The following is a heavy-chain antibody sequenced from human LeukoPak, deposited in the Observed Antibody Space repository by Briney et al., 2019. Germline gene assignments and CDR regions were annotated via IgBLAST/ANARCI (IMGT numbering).Heavy chain of an antibody. D-gene: IGHD3-3*01. CDR1: GYTFTSYY. J-gene: IGHJ4*02. V-gene: IGHV1-46*01. CDR3: ARVAVGTYYDFWSSYEDAAVFDY. Sequence: RAASVKVSCKASGYTFTSYYMHWVRQAPGQGLEWMGIINPSGGSTSYAQKFQGRVTMTRDTSTSTVYMELSSLRSEDTAVYYCARVAVGTYYDFWSSYEDAAVFDYRGQGTLVTVSS. CDR2: INPSGGST.